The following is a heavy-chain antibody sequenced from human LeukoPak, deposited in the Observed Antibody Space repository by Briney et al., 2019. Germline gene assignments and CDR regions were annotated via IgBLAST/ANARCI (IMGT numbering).Heavy chain of an antibody. D-gene: IGHD6-19*01. Sequence: GGSLRLSCAASGFTFSSYSMNWVRQAPGKGREWVSSISSSSSYIYYADSVKGRFTISRDNAKNSLYLQMSSLRAEDTAVYYCARGAVSIAVAPGRFDYWGQGTLVTVSS. CDR3: ARGAVSIAVAPGRFDY. CDR1: GFTFSSYS. CDR2: ISSSSSYI. J-gene: IGHJ4*02. V-gene: IGHV3-21*01.